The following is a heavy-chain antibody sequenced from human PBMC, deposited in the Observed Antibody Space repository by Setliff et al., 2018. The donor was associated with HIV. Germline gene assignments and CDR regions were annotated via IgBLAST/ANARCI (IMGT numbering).Heavy chain of an antibody. CDR1: GFTFSSYW. Sequence: GGSLRLSCAASGFTFSSYWMHWVRQAPGKGLEWIGFIRTKAHGGTTDYAAPVRGRFTISRDDSKNTLSLIMNDLKADDTAMYYCTKEKRGSGAYNFDLWGQGTLVTVSS. CDR2: IRTKAHGGTT. V-gene: IGHV3-15*01. J-gene: IGHJ4*02. CDR3: TKEKRGSGAYNFDL. D-gene: IGHD5-12*01.